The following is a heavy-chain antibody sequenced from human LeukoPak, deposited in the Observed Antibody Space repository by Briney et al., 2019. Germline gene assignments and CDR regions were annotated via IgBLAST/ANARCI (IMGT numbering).Heavy chain of an antibody. V-gene: IGHV1-2*02. J-gene: IGHJ4*02. CDR2: INPNSGGT. D-gene: IGHD1-1*01. CDR1: GHTFTGYY. CDR3: ARDDNWNFDY. Sequence: ASVKVSCKASGHTFTGYYMHWVRQAPGQGLEWMEWINPNSGGTNYAQKFQGRVTMTRDTSISTAYMELSRLRSDDTAVYYCARDDNWNFDYWGQGTLVTVSS.